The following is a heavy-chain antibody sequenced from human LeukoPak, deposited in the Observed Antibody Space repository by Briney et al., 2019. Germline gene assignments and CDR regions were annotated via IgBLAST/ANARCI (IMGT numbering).Heavy chain of an antibody. J-gene: IGHJ4*02. Sequence: PGGSLRLSCAASGFTFSTLGMNWVRQAPGKGLEWVSHISSISDTIKYADSVKGRFTISRDNDKNLLYLQMNSLRADDTAVYYCAREWDFWGQGTLVTVSS. CDR1: GFTFSTLG. V-gene: IGHV3-48*01. CDR3: AREWDF. CDR2: ISSISDTI.